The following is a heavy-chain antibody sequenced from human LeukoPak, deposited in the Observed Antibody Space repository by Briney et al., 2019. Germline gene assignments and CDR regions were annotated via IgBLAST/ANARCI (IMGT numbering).Heavy chain of an antibody. V-gene: IGHV4-59*01. Sequence: SETLSPTYTVSGGSISSYYWSWTRQPPGKGLEWIGYIHYSGSTNYNPSLKSRVNISVDTSKSQFSLKLSSVTAADTAVYYCARSTGYSYGYGYFDYWGQGTLVTVSS. D-gene: IGHD5-18*01. CDR3: ARSTGYSYGYGYFDY. CDR2: IHYSGST. J-gene: IGHJ4*02. CDR1: GGSISSYY.